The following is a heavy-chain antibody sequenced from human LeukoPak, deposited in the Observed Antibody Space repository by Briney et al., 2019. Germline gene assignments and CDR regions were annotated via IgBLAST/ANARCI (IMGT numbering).Heavy chain of an antibody. CDR3: AREVAATPYYFVY. CDR2: IYHSGST. Sequence: SETLSLTCAVSGGSISSGGYSWSWIRQPPGKGLEWIGYIYHSGSTYYNPSLKSRVTISVDRSKNQFSLKLSSVTAADTAVYYCAREVAATPYYFVYWGQGTLVTVSS. V-gene: IGHV4-30-2*01. J-gene: IGHJ4*02. CDR1: GGSISSGGYS. D-gene: IGHD6-19*01.